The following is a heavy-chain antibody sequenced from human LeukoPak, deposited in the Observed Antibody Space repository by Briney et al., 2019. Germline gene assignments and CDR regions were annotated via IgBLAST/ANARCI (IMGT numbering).Heavy chain of an antibody. CDR3: ARERFLEWLYYYYGMDV. J-gene: IGHJ6*02. D-gene: IGHD3-3*01. Sequence: GASVKVSCKASGGTFSSYAISWVRQAPGQGLEWMGRIIPILGIANYAQKFQGRVTITADKSTSTAYMELSSLRSEDTAVYYCARERFLEWLYYYYGMDVRGQGTTVTVSS. CDR1: GGTFSSYA. V-gene: IGHV1-69*04. CDR2: IIPILGIA.